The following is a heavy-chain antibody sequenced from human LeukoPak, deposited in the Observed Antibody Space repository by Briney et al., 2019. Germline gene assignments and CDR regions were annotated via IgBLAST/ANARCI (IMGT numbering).Heavy chain of an antibody. Sequence: PGGSLRLSCAASGFTFSTYAMSWVRQAPGKGLEWVSAISGSGDRTYYADSVKGSFTTSRDNSKNTLYLQMNSLRAEDTAIYYCAKDLAYDSSDYHVIFDCWGQGTLVTVSS. J-gene: IGHJ4*02. CDR1: GFTFSTYA. V-gene: IGHV3-23*01. D-gene: IGHD3-22*01. CDR2: ISGSGDRT. CDR3: AKDLAYDSSDYHVIFDC.